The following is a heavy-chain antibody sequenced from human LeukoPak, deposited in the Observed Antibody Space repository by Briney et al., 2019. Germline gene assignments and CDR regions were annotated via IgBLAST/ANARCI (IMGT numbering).Heavy chain of an antibody. D-gene: IGHD6-13*01. CDR3: ASLNSGIAAAGEKLDAFDI. J-gene: IGHJ3*02. CDR2: IYYSGST. CDR1: GGSISSSSYY. V-gene: IGHV4-39*07. Sequence: SETLSLTCTVSGGSISSSSYYWGWIRQPPGKGLEWIGSIYYSGSTYYNPSLKSRVTISVDTSKNQFSLKLSSVTAADTAVYYCASLNSGIAAAGEKLDAFDIWGQGTMVTVSS.